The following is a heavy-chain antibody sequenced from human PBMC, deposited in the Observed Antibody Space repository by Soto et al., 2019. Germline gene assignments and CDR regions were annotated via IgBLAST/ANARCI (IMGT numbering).Heavy chain of an antibody. CDR1: GGSIISYY. J-gene: IGHJ5*02. D-gene: IGHD3-22*01. V-gene: IGHV4-4*07. Sequence: SETLSLTCTVSGGSIISYYWSWIRQPAGKGLEWIGRIYTSGSTNYNPSLKSRVTMSVDTSKNQFSLKLSSVTAADTAVYYCARVLPYYYDSSGYYSTHWFDPWGQGTLVTVSS. CDR3: ARVLPYYYDSSGYYSTHWFDP. CDR2: IYTSGST.